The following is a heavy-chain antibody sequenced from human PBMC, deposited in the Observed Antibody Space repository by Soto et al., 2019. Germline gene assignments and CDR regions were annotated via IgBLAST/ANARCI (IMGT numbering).Heavy chain of an antibody. CDR3: ARDRGRGYSSGPPWY. V-gene: IGHV3-30-3*01. CDR2: ISYDGSNK. D-gene: IGHD6-19*01. J-gene: IGHJ4*02. Sequence: QVQLVESGGGVVQPGRSLRLSCAASGFTFSSYAMHWVRQAPGKGLEWVSVISYDGSNKYYADSVKGRFTISRDNSKNTLYLQMNSLRAEDTAVYYCARDRGRGYSSGPPWYWGQGTLVTVSS. CDR1: GFTFSSYA.